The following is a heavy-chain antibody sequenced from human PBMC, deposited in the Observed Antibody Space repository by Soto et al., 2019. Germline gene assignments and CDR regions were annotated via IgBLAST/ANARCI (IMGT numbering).Heavy chain of an antibody. D-gene: IGHD6-19*01. J-gene: IGHJ4*02. CDR3: AKDHRPYSSGWFDY. CDR2: ISGSGGST. V-gene: IGHV3-23*01. Sequence: GGSLRLSCAASGFSFSSYTMNWVRQAPGKGLEWVSAISGSGGSTYYADSVKGRFTISRDNSKNTLYLQMNSLRAEDTAVYYCAKDHRPYSSGWFDYWGQGTLVTVSS. CDR1: GFSFSSYT.